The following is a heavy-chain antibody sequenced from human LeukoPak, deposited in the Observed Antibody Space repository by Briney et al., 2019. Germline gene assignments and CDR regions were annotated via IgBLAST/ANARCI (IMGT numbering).Heavy chain of an antibody. CDR1: GLTFSSYA. CDR2: ISYDGSNK. J-gene: IGHJ5*02. Sequence: GRSLRLSCAASGLTFSSYAMHWVRQAPGKGLEWVAVISYDGSNKYYADSVKGRFTISRDNSKNTLYLQMNSLRAEDTAVYYCARDGSSGYYNWFDPWGQGTLVTVSS. CDR3: ARDGSSGYYNWFDP. V-gene: IGHV3-30-3*01. D-gene: IGHD3-22*01.